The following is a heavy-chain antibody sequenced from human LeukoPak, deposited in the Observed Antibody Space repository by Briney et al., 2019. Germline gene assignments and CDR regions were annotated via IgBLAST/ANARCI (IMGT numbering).Heavy chain of an antibody. CDR2: INPTSGGT. V-gene: IGHV1-2*02. CDR3: ARGGSAWDNPFDY. CDR1: GYTFTGYY. J-gene: IGHJ4*02. Sequence: ASVRVSCKPSGYTFTGYYIHWVRQAPGQGLEWMGWINPTSGGTKYAQKFQGRVTMTRDTSISTAYMELSRLRADDTAVFYCARGGSAWDNPFDYWGQGTLVTVSS. D-gene: IGHD6-19*01.